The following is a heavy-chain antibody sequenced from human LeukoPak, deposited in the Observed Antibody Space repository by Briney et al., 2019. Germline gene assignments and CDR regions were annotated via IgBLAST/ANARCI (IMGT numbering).Heavy chain of an antibody. Sequence: GGSLRLSCAAPGFTDSNNYMTGVRQAPGKGLEWASVIYSGGSTYYADSVKGRFTISRDNPKNTLYLQMNSLRAEDTAVYFCARGYVHFDYWGQGTLVTVSS. CDR1: GFTDSNNY. CDR3: ARGYVHFDY. D-gene: IGHD3-16*01. J-gene: IGHJ4*02. CDR2: IYSGGST. V-gene: IGHV3-53*01.